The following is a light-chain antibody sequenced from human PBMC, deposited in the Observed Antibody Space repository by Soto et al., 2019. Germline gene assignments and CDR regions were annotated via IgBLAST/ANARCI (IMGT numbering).Light chain of an antibody. CDR1: SSDVGGYNY. Sequence: QSALTQPRSVSGSPGQSVTNSCTGTSSDVGGYNYVSWYQQHPGKAPKLIIYAVSGRPSGVPDRFSGSKSGNTASLTISGLQADDEADYYCCSYAGYYTLVFGGGTQLTVL. J-gene: IGLJ2*01. V-gene: IGLV2-11*01. CDR2: AVS. CDR3: CSYAGYYTLV.